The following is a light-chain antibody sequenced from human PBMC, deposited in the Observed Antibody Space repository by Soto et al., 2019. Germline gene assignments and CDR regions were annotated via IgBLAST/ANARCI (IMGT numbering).Light chain of an antibody. Sequence: DIQMTQSPSTLSASVGDRVTITCRASQSISSWLAWYQQKPGKAPKLLIYKASSLESGVPSRFSGSVSGTEFTLTNTSLQPDDFATYYCQQYNSWWTFGQGTKLEIK. CDR2: KAS. V-gene: IGKV1-5*03. CDR3: QQYNSWWT. J-gene: IGKJ2*02. CDR1: QSISSW.